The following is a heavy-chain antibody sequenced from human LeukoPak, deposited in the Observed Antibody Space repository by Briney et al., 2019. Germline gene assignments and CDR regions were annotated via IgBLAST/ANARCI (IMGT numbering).Heavy chain of an antibody. CDR2: VSHTGSTI. D-gene: IGHD2-2*01. J-gene: IGHJ6*02. CDR1: GFTFNDYF. Sequence: PGGSLRLSCVGFGFTFNDYFMSWIRQAPGKGLEYISYVSHTGSTIYYADSVRGRFTVSRDNAKNSLFLQMNSLRAEDTAVYYCARAFEYGSSSYFYYGMDVWGQGTTVTVSS. CDR3: ARAFEYGSSSYFYYGMDV. V-gene: IGHV3-11*01.